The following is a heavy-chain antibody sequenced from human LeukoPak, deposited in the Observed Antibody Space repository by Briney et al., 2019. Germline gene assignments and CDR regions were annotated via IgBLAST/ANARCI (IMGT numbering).Heavy chain of an antibody. D-gene: IGHD6-13*01. Sequence: PGGSLRLSCAASGFTFSSYWMSWVRQAPGKGLEWVANIKQDGSEKYYVDSVKGRFTISRDSAKNSLYLQMNSLRAEDTAVYYCAREPGSIAAAGTFDYWGQGTLVTVSS. CDR3: AREPGSIAAAGTFDY. CDR2: IKQDGSEK. CDR1: GFTFSSYW. V-gene: IGHV3-7*03. J-gene: IGHJ4*02.